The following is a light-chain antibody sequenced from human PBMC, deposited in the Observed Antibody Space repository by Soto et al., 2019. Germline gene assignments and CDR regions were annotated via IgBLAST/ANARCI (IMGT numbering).Light chain of an antibody. J-gene: IGKJ1*01. CDR3: QQYNSHSWT. CDR1: QRISSW. CDR2: KAS. Sequence: DIQMTQSPSTLSASVGDRVTITCRASQRISSWLAWYQQKPGKAPKLLIYKASSLKSGVPSRFSGSGSGREFTLTISSLQPDDSATYYCQQYNSHSWTFGQGTKVEIK. V-gene: IGKV1-5*03.